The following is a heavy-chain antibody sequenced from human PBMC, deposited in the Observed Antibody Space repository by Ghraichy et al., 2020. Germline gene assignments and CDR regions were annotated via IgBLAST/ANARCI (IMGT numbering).Heavy chain of an antibody. CDR3: ARGSAPKSSSSYYHFDY. V-gene: IGHV3-74*01. CDR1: GFTFSSYW. J-gene: IGHJ4*02. Sequence: LSLTCAVSGFTFSSYWMHWVRQAPGKGLVWVSRINSDESSTSYADSVKGRFTISRDNAKNTLYLQMNSLRAEDTAVYYCARGSAPKSSSSYYHFDYWGQGTLVTVSS. D-gene: IGHD3-22*01. CDR2: INSDESST.